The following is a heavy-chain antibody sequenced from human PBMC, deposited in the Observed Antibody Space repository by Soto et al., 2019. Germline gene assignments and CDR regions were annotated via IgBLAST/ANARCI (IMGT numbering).Heavy chain of an antibody. CDR1: GFTFSSYA. J-gene: IGHJ4*02. Sequence: QVQLVESGGGVVQPGRSLRLSCAASGFTFSSYAMHWVRQAPGKGLEWVAVISYDGSNKYYADSVKGRFTISRDNSKNTLYLQMNSLRAEDTAVYYCARGGEAQGTRGYSYGLRPEHYWGQGTLVTVSS. V-gene: IGHV3-30-3*01. CDR3: ARGGEAQGTRGYSYGLRPEHY. D-gene: IGHD5-18*01. CDR2: ISYDGSNK.